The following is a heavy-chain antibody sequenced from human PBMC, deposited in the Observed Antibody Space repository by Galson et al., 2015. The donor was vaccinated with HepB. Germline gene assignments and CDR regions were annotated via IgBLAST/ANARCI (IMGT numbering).Heavy chain of an antibody. CDR3: AKDRTMVRAFDI. D-gene: IGHD3-10*01. CDR2: ISGSGGST. V-gene: IGHV3-23*01. J-gene: IGHJ3*02. CDR1: GFTFSSYA. Sequence: LRLSCAASGFTFSSYAMSWVRQAPGKGLEWVSAISGSGGSTYYADSVKGRFTISRDNSKNTLYLQMNSLRAEDTAVYYCAKDRTMVRAFDIWGQGTMVTVSS.